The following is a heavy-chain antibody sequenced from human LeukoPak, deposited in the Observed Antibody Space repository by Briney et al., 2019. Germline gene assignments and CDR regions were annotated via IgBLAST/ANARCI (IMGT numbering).Heavy chain of an antibody. V-gene: IGHV4-4*02. D-gene: IGHD1-26*01. CDR3: ASRRWDNWIDS. CDR2: IHHSGNT. Sequence: SETLSLTCAVSGDSISSNNWWSWVRQSPGKGLEWIGEIHHSGNTNYSPSLKSRVTIAVDKSKNQFSLILSSVTAADTAVYYCASRRWDNWIDSWGQGTLVIVSS. J-gene: IGHJ5*01. CDR1: GDSISSNNW.